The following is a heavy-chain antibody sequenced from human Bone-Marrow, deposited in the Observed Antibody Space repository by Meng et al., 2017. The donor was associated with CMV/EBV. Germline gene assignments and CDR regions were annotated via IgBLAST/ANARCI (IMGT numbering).Heavy chain of an antibody. CDR2: IKQDGSEK. V-gene: IGHV3-7*01. Sequence: GESLKISCAASGFTFSSYWMSWVRQAPGKGLEWVANIKQDGSEKNYVDSVKGRFTISRDNAKNSLYLQMNSLRGEDTAVYYCAREGYCTGGTCYHDAFDIWGRGTVVTVSS. CDR3: AREGYCTGGTCYHDAFDI. J-gene: IGHJ3*02. D-gene: IGHD2-15*01. CDR1: GFTFSSYW.